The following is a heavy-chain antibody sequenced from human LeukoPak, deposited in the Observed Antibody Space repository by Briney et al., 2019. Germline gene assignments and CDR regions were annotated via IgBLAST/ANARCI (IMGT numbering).Heavy chain of an antibody. V-gene: IGHV3-7*01. CDR3: ARDSRLGYSGYDKGRPGGFDY. Sequence: PGGSLRLSCAASGFTFSSYWMSWVRQAPGKGLEWVANIKQDGSEKYYVDSVKGRFTISRDNAKNSLYLQMNSLRAEDTAVYYCARDSRLGYSGYDKGRPGGFDYWGQGTLVTVSS. CDR2: IKQDGSEK. D-gene: IGHD5-12*01. J-gene: IGHJ4*02. CDR1: GFTFSSYW.